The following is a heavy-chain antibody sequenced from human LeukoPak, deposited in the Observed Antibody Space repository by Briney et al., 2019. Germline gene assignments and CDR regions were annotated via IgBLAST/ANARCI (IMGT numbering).Heavy chain of an antibody. V-gene: IGHV4-34*01. CDR3: ARAARKVRREPTGIDY. CDR2: IYYSGST. CDR1: GGSFSGYY. D-gene: IGHD1-14*01. J-gene: IGHJ4*02. Sequence: SETLSLTCAVYGGSFSGYYWSWIRQPPGKGMEWIGSIYYSGSTYYNPSLKSRVTISVDTSKNQFSLKLSSVTAADTAVYYCARAARKVRREPTGIDYWGQGTLVTVSS.